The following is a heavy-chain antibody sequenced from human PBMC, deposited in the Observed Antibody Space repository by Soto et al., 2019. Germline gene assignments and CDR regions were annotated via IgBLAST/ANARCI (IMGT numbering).Heavy chain of an antibody. Sequence: VQLLESGGGLVQPGGSLRLSCAASGFTFSSYAMSWVRQAPGKGLEWVSAISGSGGSTYYADSVKGRFTISRDNSKSTLYLQMNSLRAEDTAVYYCATRLGYCSGGSCYRPYYFDYWGQGTLVTVSS. CDR2: ISGSGGST. V-gene: IGHV3-23*01. CDR1: GFTFSSYA. D-gene: IGHD2-15*01. J-gene: IGHJ4*02. CDR3: ATRLGYCSGGSCYRPYYFDY.